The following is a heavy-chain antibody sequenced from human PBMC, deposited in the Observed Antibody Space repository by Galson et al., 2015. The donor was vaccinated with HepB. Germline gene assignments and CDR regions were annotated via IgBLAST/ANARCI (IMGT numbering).Heavy chain of an antibody. V-gene: IGHV3-23*01. D-gene: IGHD3-22*01. J-gene: IGHJ4*02. Sequence: SLRLSCAVSGFTFRRYAMSWVRQAPGKGLECVSAISDGGSTTHYADSVKGRFTISRDNSKNTLYLQMNSLRAEDTAIYYCARANQGYYDSSGYYWGQGTLVTVSS. CDR1: GFTFRRYA. CDR3: ARANQGYYDSSGYY. CDR2: ISDGGSTT.